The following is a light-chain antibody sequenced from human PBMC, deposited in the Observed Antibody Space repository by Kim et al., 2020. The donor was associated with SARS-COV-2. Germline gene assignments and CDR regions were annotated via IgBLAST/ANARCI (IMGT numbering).Light chain of an antibody. V-gene: IGKV1-33*01. CDR1: QGIYNY. CDR2: DAS. Sequence: DIQMTQSPSSLSASVGDRVTITCRASQGIYNYLNWYQQKPGKAPKLLIYDASNLETGVPSRFSGSGSGTDFTFTISSLQPEDIATYYCQQYDNLPITFGQGTRLEIK. J-gene: IGKJ5*01. CDR3: QQYDNLPIT.